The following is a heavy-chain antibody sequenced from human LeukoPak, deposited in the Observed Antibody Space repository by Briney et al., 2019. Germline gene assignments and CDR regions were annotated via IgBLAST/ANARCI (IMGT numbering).Heavy chain of an antibody. CDR2: VSPGGGTT. Sequence: GGSLRLSCAVSGFAFGSEAMSWVRQSPARGLEWVASVSPGGGTTYYADHVRGRFTISRDNSKNTLYLQMNSLRAEDTAVYYCARAHMTGAPNQAFDIWGQGTMVTVSS. CDR1: GFAFGSEA. J-gene: IGHJ3*02. V-gene: IGHV3-23*01. D-gene: IGHD3-9*01. CDR3: ARAHMTGAPNQAFDI.